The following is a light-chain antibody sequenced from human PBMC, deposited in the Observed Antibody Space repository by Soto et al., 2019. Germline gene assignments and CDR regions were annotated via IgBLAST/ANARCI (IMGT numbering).Light chain of an antibody. CDR2: GAS. V-gene: IGKV3-15*01. CDR1: QSVSSN. J-gene: IGKJ1*01. Sequence: EILMTQSPATLSVSPGERATLSCRASQSVSSNLAWYQQKPGQAPRLLIYGASTRATGIPVRFRGSGSGIEFTLTISGLQSEDFAVYYCQQYNNWPGTFGQGTKVDIK. CDR3: QQYNNWPGT.